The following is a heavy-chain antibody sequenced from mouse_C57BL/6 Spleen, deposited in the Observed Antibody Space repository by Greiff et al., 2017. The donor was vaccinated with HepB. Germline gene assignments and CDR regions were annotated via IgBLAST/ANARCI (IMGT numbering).Heavy chain of an antibody. V-gene: IGHV1-80*01. D-gene: IGHD2-2*01. Sequence: VQLQQSGAELVKPGASVKISCKASGYAFSSYWMNWVKQRPGKGLEWIGQIYPGDGDTNYNGKFKGKATLTADKSSSTAYMPLSSLTSEDSAVYFCARSGGLPYYYAMDYWGQGTSVTVSS. CDR3: ARSGGLPYYYAMDY. CDR1: GYAFSSYW. CDR2: IYPGDGDT. J-gene: IGHJ4*01.